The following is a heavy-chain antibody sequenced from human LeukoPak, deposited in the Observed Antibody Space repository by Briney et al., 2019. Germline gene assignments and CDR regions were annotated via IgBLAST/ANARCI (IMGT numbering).Heavy chain of an antibody. CDR1: GFTFSSYS. V-gene: IGHV3-23*01. Sequence: GSLRLSCAASGFTFSSYSMNWVRQAPGKGLEWVSGISPGGEIPYYADSVKGRFTISRDNSKDTVSLQMHSLRDEDTATYYCAKDDGWLYYNHWGQGTLVTVSS. CDR3: AKDDGWLYYNH. D-gene: IGHD3-22*01. CDR2: ISPGGEIP. J-gene: IGHJ4*02.